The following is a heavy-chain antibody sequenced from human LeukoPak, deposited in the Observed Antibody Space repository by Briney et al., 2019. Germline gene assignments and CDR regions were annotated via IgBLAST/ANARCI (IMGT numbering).Heavy chain of an antibody. J-gene: IGHJ4*02. D-gene: IGHD3-22*01. CDR3: ARGTPIDYDSRGYYQLDY. CDR1: GGSFSGYY. Sequence: SETLSLTCAVYGGSFSGYYWSWIRQPPGKGLEWIGEINHSGSTNYNPSLKSRVTISVDTSKNQFSLKLSSVTAADTAVYYCARGTPIDYDSRGYYQLDYWGQGTLVTVSS. V-gene: IGHV4-34*01. CDR2: INHSGST.